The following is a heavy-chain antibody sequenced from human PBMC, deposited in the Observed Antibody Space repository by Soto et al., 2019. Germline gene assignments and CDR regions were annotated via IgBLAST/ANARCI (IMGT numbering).Heavy chain of an antibody. D-gene: IGHD6-19*01. Sequence: QVKLQESGPGLVKPTQTLSLTCNVSGGSINSVAYFWSWIRQQPGKGLEWIWYIYYTGGAHSNPFLESRALRSIGASKSQFSLTISSLTVADTGVYCCARELCSGSLAGYYGVDVWGHGMTVKVSS. V-gene: IGHV4-31*02. CDR2: IYYTGGA. CDR1: GGSINSVAYF. J-gene: IGHJ6*01. CDR3: ARELCSGSLAGYYGVDV.